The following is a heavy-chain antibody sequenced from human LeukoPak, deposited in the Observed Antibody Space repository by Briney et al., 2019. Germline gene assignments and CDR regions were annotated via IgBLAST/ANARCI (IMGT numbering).Heavy chain of an antibody. CDR2: INHSGST. Sequence: SETLSLTCAVYGGSFSGYYWSWIRQPPGKGLEWIGEINHSGSTNYNPSLKSRVTISVDTSKNQFSLKLSSVTAADTAVYYCARHMVARRDFDYWGQGTLVTVSS. CDR3: ARHMVARRDFDY. J-gene: IGHJ4*02. D-gene: IGHD2-21*01. V-gene: IGHV4-34*01. CDR1: GGSFSGYY.